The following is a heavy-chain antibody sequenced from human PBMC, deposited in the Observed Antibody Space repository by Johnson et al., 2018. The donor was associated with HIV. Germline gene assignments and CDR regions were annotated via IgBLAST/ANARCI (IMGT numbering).Heavy chain of an antibody. V-gene: IGHV3-66*01. D-gene: IGHD1-1*01. CDR3: ARAPGYSRAFDI. CDR1: GFSVSSNY. J-gene: IGHJ3*02. CDR2: IYSGGST. Sequence: VLLVESGGGLVQPGGSLRLSCAASGFSVSSNYMTWVRQPPGKGLEWVSVIYSGGSTYHADSVKGRFSISRDNSKNTLYREINSLRAEDTAVYYCARAPGYSRAFDIWGQGTMVTVSS.